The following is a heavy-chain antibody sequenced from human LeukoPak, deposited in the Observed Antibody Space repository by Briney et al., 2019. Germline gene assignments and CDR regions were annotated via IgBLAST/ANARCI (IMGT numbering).Heavy chain of an antibody. J-gene: IGHJ4*02. CDR1: GFTFSNYR. CDR3: ARAGIVVVIAHFDY. V-gene: IGHV3-48*01. D-gene: IGHD2-21*01. CDR2: IISSSITI. Sequence: GGSLRLSCAASGFTFSNYRMKWVGRAPGKGVEGVSYIISSSITIYYADSVKGRFTISRDNAKNSLYLQMNSLRAEDTAVYYCARAGIVVVIAHFDYWGQGTLVTVSS.